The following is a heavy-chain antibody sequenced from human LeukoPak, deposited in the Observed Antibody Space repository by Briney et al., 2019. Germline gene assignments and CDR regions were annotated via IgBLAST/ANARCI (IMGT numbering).Heavy chain of an antibody. CDR1: GSTFNNYG. CDR2: ISFDGSQK. Sequence: GGSLRLSCAASGSTFNNYGMHWVRQAPGKGLEWVAVISFDGSQKYYADSVKGRFTISRDDSKNTLYLQMNSLRPDDTAVYYCAKQEIGTTWSGGYWGQGTLVTVSS. J-gene: IGHJ4*02. D-gene: IGHD3-10*01. CDR3: AKQEIGTTWSGGY. V-gene: IGHV3-30*18.